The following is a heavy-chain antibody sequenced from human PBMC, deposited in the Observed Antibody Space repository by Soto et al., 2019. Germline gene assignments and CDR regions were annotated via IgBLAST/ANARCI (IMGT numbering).Heavy chain of an antibody. CDR2: ISGNLGNT. CDR1: GYTFINYG. CDR3: ARDRAKYYDFWSGADLFDY. Sequence: QVQLVQSGVEVKQPGASVKVSCKASGYTFINYGISWVRQAPGQGLEWMGWISGNLGNTVYAPKFQGRLTMTTDTSTNTAYMELRSLTSDDTAVYYCARDRAKYYDFWSGADLFDYWGQGTLVTVSS. J-gene: IGHJ4*02. V-gene: IGHV1-18*01. D-gene: IGHD3-3*01.